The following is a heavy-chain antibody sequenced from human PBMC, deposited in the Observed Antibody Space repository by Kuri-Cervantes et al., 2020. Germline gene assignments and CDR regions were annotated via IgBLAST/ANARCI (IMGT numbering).Heavy chain of an antibody. Sequence: ASVKVSCKASGYTFTSYYMHWVRQAPGQGLEWMGIINPSGGSTSYAQKFQGRVTMTRDTSTSTAYMELSSLRSEDTAVYYCARWATPRVVPAARGGVGFDPWGQGTLVTVSS. J-gene: IGHJ5*02. V-gene: IGHV1-46*01. D-gene: IGHD2-2*01. CDR3: ARWATPRVVPAARGGVGFDP. CDR2: INPSGGST. CDR1: GYTFTSYY.